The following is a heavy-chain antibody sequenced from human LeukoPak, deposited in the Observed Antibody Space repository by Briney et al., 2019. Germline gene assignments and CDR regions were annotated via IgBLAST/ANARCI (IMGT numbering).Heavy chain of an antibody. J-gene: IGHJ4*02. CDR3: ARGCERWLILPINCLLL. V-gene: IGHV1-2*02. D-gene: IGHD3-22*01. CDR2: INPNSGGT. Sequence: ASVKVSCTASGDTFTGYYMQWIRQAPGQGLEWMGWINPNSGGTDYAQKFQGRVTMTRDTSISTAYMELSSLISDDTAVYYCARGCERWLILPINCLLLGAQGTLVTVSS. CDR1: GDTFTGYY.